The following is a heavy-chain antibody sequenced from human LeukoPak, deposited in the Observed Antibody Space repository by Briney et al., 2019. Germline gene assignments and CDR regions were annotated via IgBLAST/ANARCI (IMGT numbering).Heavy chain of an antibody. CDR1: GGSISSYY. CDR3: ARLEVMGYFDY. D-gene: IGHD2-8*01. Sequence: SETLSLTCTVSGGSISSYYWSWIRQPPGKGLEWIGYIYTSGSTNYNPSLKSRVTISVDTSKNQFSPKLSSVTAADTAVYYCARLEVMGYFDYWGQGTLVTVSS. CDR2: IYTSGST. V-gene: IGHV4-4*09. J-gene: IGHJ4*02.